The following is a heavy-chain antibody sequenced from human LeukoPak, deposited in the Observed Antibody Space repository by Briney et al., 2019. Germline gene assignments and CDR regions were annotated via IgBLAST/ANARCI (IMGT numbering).Heavy chain of an antibody. CDR2: FYYSGST. D-gene: IGHD3-9*01. CDR3: ARMPDILTGLDS. CDR1: GGSLSNYY. V-gene: IGHV4-59*01. J-gene: IGHJ4*02. Sequence: SETLSLTCTVSGGSLSNYYWNWIRQPPGKGLEWIAYFYYSGSTNYNPSLKSRVTISLDTSKNQFSLKLSSVATADTAVYYCARMPDILTGLDSWGQGTLVTVPS.